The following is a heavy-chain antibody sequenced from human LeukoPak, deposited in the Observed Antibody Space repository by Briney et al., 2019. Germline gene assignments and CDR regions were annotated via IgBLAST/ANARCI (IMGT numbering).Heavy chain of an antibody. CDR2: IYYTGNT. CDR3: ARGGGYSYGYDFDY. V-gene: IGHV4-61*01. Sequence: PSQTLSLTCTVPGGSVSSGRYYWSWIRQPPGKGLEWIGYIYYTGNTNYNPSLKSRVTISVDTSKNQFSLKLRAVTAADTAVYYCARGGGYSYGYDFDYWGQGTLVTVSS. J-gene: IGHJ4*02. CDR1: GGSVSSGRYY. D-gene: IGHD5-18*01.